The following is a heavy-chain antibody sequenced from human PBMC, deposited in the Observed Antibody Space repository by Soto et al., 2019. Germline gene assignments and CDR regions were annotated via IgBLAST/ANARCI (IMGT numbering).Heavy chain of an antibody. J-gene: IGHJ4*02. D-gene: IGHD2-2*01. CDR2: ISYGGDNE. CDR1: GFSFSNYA. V-gene: IGHV3-30*18. CDR3: AKDGGPVYCNSPGCSAKHFDY. Sequence: QVQLVESGGGVVQPGRSLRLSCAASGFSFSNYAMHWVRQAPGKGLEWLAIISYGGDNEYYADSVRGRFTISRDNSKNPXXLXSNNLRHEDTAVYYCAKDGGPVYCNSPGCSAKHFDYWGQGTLVTVSS.